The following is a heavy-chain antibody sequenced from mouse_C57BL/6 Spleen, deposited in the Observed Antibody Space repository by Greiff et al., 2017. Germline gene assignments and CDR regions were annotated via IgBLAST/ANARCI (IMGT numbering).Heavy chain of an antibody. Sequence: QVQLKQPGAELVKPGASVKLSCKASGYTFTSYWMHWVKQRPGRCLEWIGRIDPNSGGTKYNEKFKSKATLTVDKPSSTAYMQLSSLTSEDSAVYYCARRGNYGNRGYFDVWGTGTTVTVSS. J-gene: IGHJ1*03. CDR2: IDPNSGGT. CDR1: GYTFTSYW. V-gene: IGHV1-72*01. CDR3: ARRGNYGNRGYFDV. D-gene: IGHD2-1*01.